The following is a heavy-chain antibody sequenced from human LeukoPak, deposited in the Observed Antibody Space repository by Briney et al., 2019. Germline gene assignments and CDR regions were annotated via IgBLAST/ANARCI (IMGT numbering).Heavy chain of an antibody. CDR1: GGSITTTSYF. Sequence: SETLSLTCTLSGGSITTTSYFWAWIRQPPGGGLEWIASIYYSGTTYYNSSLKSRVTISVETSKNHFSLKLSSVTAADKAVYYCARSCRILDIVATIRARLGGNGFDIWGQGTMVTVSS. CDR3: ARSCRILDIVATIRARLGGNGFDI. V-gene: IGHV4-39*07. D-gene: IGHD5-12*01. J-gene: IGHJ3*02. CDR2: IYYSGTT.